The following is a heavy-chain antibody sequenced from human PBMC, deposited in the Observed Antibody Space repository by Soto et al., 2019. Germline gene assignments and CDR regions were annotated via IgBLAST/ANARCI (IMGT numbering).Heavy chain of an antibody. CDR3: ARLRGEDAFDI. CDR2: ISSSSSYI. CDR1: GFTFSSYS. Sequence: VGSLRLSCAASGFTFSSYSMNWVRQAPGKGLEWVSSISSSSSYIYYADSVKGRFTISRDNAKNSLYLQMNSLRAEDTAVYYCARLRGEDAFDIWGQGTMVTVSS. J-gene: IGHJ3*02. V-gene: IGHV3-21*01. D-gene: IGHD3-10*01.